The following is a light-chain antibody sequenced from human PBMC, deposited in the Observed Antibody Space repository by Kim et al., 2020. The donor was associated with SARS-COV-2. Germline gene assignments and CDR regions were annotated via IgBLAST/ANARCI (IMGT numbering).Light chain of an antibody. CDR3: QQSYNFPRT. CDR1: QSVSGW. J-gene: IGKJ1*01. Sequence: DIQMTQSPSSLSASVGDRVTITCRAIQSVSGWLNWYQQKPGKAPHLLIYRTSTLQTGVPPRFSGSASGTDFTLTINTLQPEDFATYYCQQSYNFPRTFGQGTKVDIK. CDR2: RTS. V-gene: IGKV1-39*01.